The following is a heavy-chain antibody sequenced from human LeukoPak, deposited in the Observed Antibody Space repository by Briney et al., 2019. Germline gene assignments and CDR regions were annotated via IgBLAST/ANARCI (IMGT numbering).Heavy chain of an antibody. V-gene: IGHV5-51*01. D-gene: IGHD6-19*01. J-gene: IGHJ4*02. CDR2: INPGDSDT. Sequence: GESLKISCKGSGYRFTSYWIDWVRQMPGKGLEWLGIINPGDSDTRYSPSFQGQVTISADKSISTANLQWSSLKASDTAMYYCARRIGSGWYDYWGQGTLVTVSS. CDR3: ARRIGSGWYDY. CDR1: GYRFTSYW.